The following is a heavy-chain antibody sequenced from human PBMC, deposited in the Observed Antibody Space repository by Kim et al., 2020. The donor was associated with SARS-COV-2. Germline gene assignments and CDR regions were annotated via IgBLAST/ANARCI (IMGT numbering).Heavy chain of an antibody. V-gene: IGHV3-30*04. D-gene: IGHD3-10*01. CDR3: ARGRHYYGGY. CDR2: ISYDGSNK. CDR1: GFTFSSYA. J-gene: IGHJ1*01. Sequence: GGSLRLSCAASGFTFSSYAMHWVRQAPGKGLEWVAVISYDGSNKYYADSVKGRFTISRDNSKNTLYLQMNSLRADDTAVYYCARGRHYYGGYWGQVSL.